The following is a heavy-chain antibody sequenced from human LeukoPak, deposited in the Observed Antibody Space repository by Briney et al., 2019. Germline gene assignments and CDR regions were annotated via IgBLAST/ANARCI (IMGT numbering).Heavy chain of an antibody. J-gene: IGHJ4*02. CDR1: GYSFTSYW. D-gene: IGHD1-26*01. Sequence: GESLKTSCKGSGYSFTSYWIGWVRQMPGKGLEWMGIIYHGDSDTRYSPSFQGQVTISADKSISTAYLQWSSLKASDTAMYYCARRGNSGSYYFDYWGQGTLVTVSS. CDR3: ARRGNSGSYYFDY. CDR2: IYHGDSDT. V-gene: IGHV5-51*01.